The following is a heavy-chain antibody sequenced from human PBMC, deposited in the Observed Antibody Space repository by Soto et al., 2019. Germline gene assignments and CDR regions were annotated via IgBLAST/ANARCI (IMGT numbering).Heavy chain of an antibody. Sequence: QVQLVQSGAEVKKPGASVKVSCKASGYTFTSYDINWVRQATGQGLEWMGWMNPTSGNTGYAQKFQGRVTMTTNTSIRTAYPALRSLSSEDTAVYYSAAEPTSYGREVWGTGTTVTVSS. J-gene: IGHJ6*04. CDR2: MNPTSGNT. V-gene: IGHV1-8*01. CDR1: GYTFTSYD. CDR3: AAEPTSYGREV.